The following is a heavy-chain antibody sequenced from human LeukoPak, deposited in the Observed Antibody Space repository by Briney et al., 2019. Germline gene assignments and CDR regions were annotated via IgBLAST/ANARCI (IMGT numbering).Heavy chain of an antibody. Sequence: GGSLRLSCAASGFTFSSYEVNWVRQAPGKGLEWVSYISSSGSTIYYADSVKGRLTISRDNAKKSLYLQMNSLRAEDTAVYYCARANDNYYYYYMDVWGKGTTVTISS. CDR1: GFTFSSYE. CDR2: ISSSGSTI. J-gene: IGHJ6*03. D-gene: IGHD3-9*01. V-gene: IGHV3-48*03. CDR3: ARANDNYYYYYMDV.